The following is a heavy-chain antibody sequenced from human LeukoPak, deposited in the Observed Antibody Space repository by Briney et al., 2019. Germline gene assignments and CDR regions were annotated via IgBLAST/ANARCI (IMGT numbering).Heavy chain of an antibody. Sequence: SETLSLTCTVSGGSISSYYWSWIRQPAGKGLEWIGRIYTSGSTNYNPSLKSRVTMSVGTSKNQFSLKLSSVTAADTAVYYCARLPGIAAAGTYYYYGMDVWGQGTTVTVSS. J-gene: IGHJ6*02. V-gene: IGHV4-4*07. CDR1: GGSISSYY. CDR2: IYTSGST. CDR3: ARLPGIAAAGTYYYYGMDV. D-gene: IGHD6-13*01.